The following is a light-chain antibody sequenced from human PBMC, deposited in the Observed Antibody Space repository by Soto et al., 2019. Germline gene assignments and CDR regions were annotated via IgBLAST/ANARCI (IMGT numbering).Light chain of an antibody. CDR3: QHYNSYSEA. CDR1: QTISSW. J-gene: IGKJ1*01. V-gene: IGKV1-5*03. Sequence: DIQMTQSPSTLSGSVGDRVTISSRASQTISSWLAWYQQKQGKAPKILIYKASTLKSGVPSRFRGSGSGTEFTLPISSLQPDDFETYYCQHYNSYSEAFGQGTKVDIK. CDR2: KAS.